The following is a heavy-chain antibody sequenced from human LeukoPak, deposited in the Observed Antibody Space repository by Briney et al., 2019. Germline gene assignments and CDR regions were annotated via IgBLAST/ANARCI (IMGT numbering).Heavy chain of an antibody. CDR2: ISGSGGST. V-gene: IGHV3-23*01. Sequence: PGGSLRLSCAASGFTFSSYAMSWVRQAPGKGLEWVSAISGSGGSTYYADSVKGRFTISRDNSKNTLYLQMNSLRAEDTAVYYCAKDLRAVVPAAPQGYYYYGMDVWGQGTTVTVSS. D-gene: IGHD2-2*01. J-gene: IGHJ6*02. CDR3: AKDLRAVVPAAPQGYYYYGMDV. CDR1: GFTFSSYA.